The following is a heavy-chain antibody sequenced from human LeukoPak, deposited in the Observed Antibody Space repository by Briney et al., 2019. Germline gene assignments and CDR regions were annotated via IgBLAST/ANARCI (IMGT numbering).Heavy chain of an antibody. CDR3: ARQNTPHGNFDY. Sequence: GGSLRLSCAASGFTLSNYAMHWVRHPAGEGLEWVSALGTAGDTYYPGSVKGRFTISRDNAKKSLFLQMNSLRAEDTAVYYCARQNTPHGNFDYWGQGTLVTVSS. D-gene: IGHD5-24*01. J-gene: IGHJ4*02. CDR1: GFTLSNYA. CDR2: LGTAGDT. V-gene: IGHV3-13*01.